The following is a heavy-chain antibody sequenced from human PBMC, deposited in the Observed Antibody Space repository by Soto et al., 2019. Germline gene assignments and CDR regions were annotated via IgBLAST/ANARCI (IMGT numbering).Heavy chain of an antibody. V-gene: IGHV3-23*01. CDR1: GFSFRTYA. CDR2: ISDSGGYT. CDR3: AKDLATLTSRGMDV. J-gene: IGHJ6*02. D-gene: IGHD3-16*01. Sequence: EVQLLESGGGLVQPGGSLRLSCVATGFSFRTYAMNWARQAPGKGLEWVSGISDSGGYTYYADSVKGRFTISRDNSKNTLYLQMTSLRVDDTAVYYCAKDLATLTSRGMDVWGQGTTVTVSS.